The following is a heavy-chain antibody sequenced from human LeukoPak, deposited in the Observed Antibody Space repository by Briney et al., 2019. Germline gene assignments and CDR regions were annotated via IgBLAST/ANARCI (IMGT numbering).Heavy chain of an antibody. J-gene: IGHJ4*02. CDR2: INTDGSST. CDR1: GFTFSSYW. V-gene: IGHV3-74*01. CDR3: ARDPGYDFWSGYPLDY. D-gene: IGHD3-3*01. Sequence: GGSLRLSCAASGFTFSSYWMHWVRQAPGKGLVWVSRINTDGSSTSYADSVKGRFTISRDNAKNTLYLQMNSLRAEDTAVYYCARDPGYDFWSGYPLDYWGQGTLVTVSS.